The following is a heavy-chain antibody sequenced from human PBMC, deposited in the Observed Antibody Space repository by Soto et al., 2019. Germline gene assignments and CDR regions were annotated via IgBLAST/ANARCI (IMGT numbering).Heavy chain of an antibody. CDR3: ARGQRFLEFGWTMYYYYYGMDV. Sequence: TSETLSLTCAVYGGSFSGYYWSWSRQPPGRGLEWIGEINHSGSTNYNPSLKSRVTISVDTSKNQFSLKLSSVTAADTAVYYCARGQRFLEFGWTMYYYYYGMDVWGQGTTVTVSS. CDR1: GGSFSGYY. D-gene: IGHD3-3*01. CDR2: INHSGST. J-gene: IGHJ6*02. V-gene: IGHV4-34*01.